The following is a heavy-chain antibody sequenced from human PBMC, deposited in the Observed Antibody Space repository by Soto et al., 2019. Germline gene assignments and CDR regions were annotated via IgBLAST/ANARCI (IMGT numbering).Heavy chain of an antibody. V-gene: IGHV3-7*03. J-gene: IGHJ6*02. Sequence: LRLSCEVSGFTFSMYSMSWVRQSPGKGLEWVAKIPQDGVDGHYADSVKGRFTISRDNGKNSLYLQLNNLRAEDTAVYYCARDHLILPAHDFFYGSDVWGRGATVTAP. CDR1: GFTFSMYS. D-gene: IGHD2-21*02. CDR2: IPQDGVDG. CDR3: ARDHLILPAHDFFYGSDV.